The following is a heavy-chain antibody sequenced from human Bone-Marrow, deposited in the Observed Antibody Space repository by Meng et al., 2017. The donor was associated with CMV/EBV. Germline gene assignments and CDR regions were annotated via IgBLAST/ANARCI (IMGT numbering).Heavy chain of an antibody. CDR2: MYPGGIT. J-gene: IGHJ6*02. CDR3: AKEGPYKYGLDV. V-gene: IGHV3-NL1*01. D-gene: IGHD1-1*01. CDR1: GFTFDDYA. Sequence: GGSLRLSCAASGFTFDDYAMHWVRQAPGKGLEWVSVMYPGGITSYADSVKGRFSISRDNSKNTLYLQMESLRSEDAAVDYCAKEGPYKYGLDVWGQGTTVTVSS.